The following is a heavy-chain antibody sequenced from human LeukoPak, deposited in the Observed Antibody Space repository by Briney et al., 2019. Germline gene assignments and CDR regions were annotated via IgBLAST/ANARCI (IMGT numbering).Heavy chain of an antibody. D-gene: IGHD3-22*01. CDR3: AKRGLVGSSGFKNNWFDP. CDR1: GFTFNSYA. Sequence: GGSLRLSCAASGFTFNSYAMSWVRQAPGKGLEWVSAISGGGGSTYHADSVKGRFTISRDNSKDTLYLQVNSLRAEDTAVYYCAKRGLVGSSGFKNNWFDPWGQGTLVTVSS. V-gene: IGHV3-23*01. J-gene: IGHJ5*02. CDR2: ISGGGGST.